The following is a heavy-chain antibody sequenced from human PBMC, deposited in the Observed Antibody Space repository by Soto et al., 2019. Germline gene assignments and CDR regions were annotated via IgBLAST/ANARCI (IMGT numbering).Heavy chain of an antibody. J-gene: IGHJ6*02. CDR3: ARLLSGSSGVYYYYGRDV. V-gene: IGHV5-51*01. Sequence: RGESLKISCKGSGYSFTSYWIGWVRQMPGKGLEWMGIIYPGDSDTRYSPSFQGQVTISADKSISTAYLQWSSLKASDTAMYYYARLLSGSSGVYYYYGRDVWGQGTTVTVPS. CDR2: IYPGDSDT. D-gene: IGHD6-25*01. CDR1: GYSFTSYW.